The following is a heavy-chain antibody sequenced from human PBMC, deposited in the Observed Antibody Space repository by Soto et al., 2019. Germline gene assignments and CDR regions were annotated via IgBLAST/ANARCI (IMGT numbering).Heavy chain of an antibody. CDR3: ANTDSSSRYSRSAFDI. CDR2: ISGSGGST. Sequence: GGSLRLSCAASGFTFSSYAMSWVRQAPGKGLEWVSAISGSGGSTYYADSVKGRFTLSRDNSKNTLYLQMNSLRAEDTAVYYCANTDSSSRYSRSAFDIWGQGTMVTVSS. CDR1: GFTFSSYA. D-gene: IGHD6-13*01. J-gene: IGHJ3*02. V-gene: IGHV3-23*01.